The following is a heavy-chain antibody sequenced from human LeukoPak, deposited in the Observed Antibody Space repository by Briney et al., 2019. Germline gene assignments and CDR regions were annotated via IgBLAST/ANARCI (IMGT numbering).Heavy chain of an antibody. J-gene: IGHJ4*02. CDR3: ARVQSIAAAGPYYFDY. CDR2: IIPIFGTT. V-gene: IGHV1-69*13. Sequence: SVKVSCKASGGTFSSYAISWVRQAPGQGLEWMGGIIPIFGTTHFAQKFQGRVTITADESTSTAYMELSSLRSEDTAVYYCARVQSIAAAGPYYFDYWGQGTLVTVSS. D-gene: IGHD6-13*01. CDR1: GGTFSSYA.